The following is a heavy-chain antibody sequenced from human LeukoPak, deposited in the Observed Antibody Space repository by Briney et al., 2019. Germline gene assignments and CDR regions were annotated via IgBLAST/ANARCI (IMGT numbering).Heavy chain of an antibody. CDR1: GGSISSSTYY. V-gene: IGHV4-39*01. CDR3: GRQGVGATDC. J-gene: IGHJ4*02. D-gene: IGHD1-26*01. CDR2: ITYSGST. Sequence: SSETLSLTCTVSGGSISSSTYYWAWIRQSPGKGLEWIGSITYSGSTYYNPSLESRVTISVDTSKNQFSLRLISVTAVDTAVYYCGRQGVGATDCWGQGTLVTVSS.